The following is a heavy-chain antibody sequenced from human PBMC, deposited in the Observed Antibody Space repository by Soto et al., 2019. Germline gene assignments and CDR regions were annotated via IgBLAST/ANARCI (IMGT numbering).Heavy chain of an antibody. CDR3: GPVVEGATRHTDFVS. CDR1: GVSIHKSHPS. J-gene: IGHJ5*01. D-gene: IGHD2-15*01. CDR2: VYYSGGA. Sequence: SETLSLTCAVSGVSIHKSHPSGAWIRQPPGKGLEFIGSVYYSGGANYNPSLKSRVTISADTSKNQLYLRVNTVTAADTAVYYCGPVVEGATRHTDFVSWGQGXLVTVSS. V-gene: IGHV4-39*01.